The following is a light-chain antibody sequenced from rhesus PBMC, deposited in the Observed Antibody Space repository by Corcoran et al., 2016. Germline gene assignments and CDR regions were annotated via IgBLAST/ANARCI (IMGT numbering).Light chain of an antibody. Sequence: ETVVTQSPATLSLSPGERGTLSCRASQSVGSYLAWYQQKPGQAPRLLIYGDSSRATGIPDRFSGSGSGTDFTLTIRSLEPEDVGVYYCQQSSNLWTFGQGTKVEIK. CDR1: QSVGSY. V-gene: IGKV3-24*04. CDR2: GDS. CDR3: QQSSNLWT. J-gene: IGKJ1*01.